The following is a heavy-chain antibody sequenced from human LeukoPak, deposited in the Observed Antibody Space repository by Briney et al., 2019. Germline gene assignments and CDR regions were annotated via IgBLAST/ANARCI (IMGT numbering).Heavy chain of an antibody. J-gene: IGHJ3*02. CDR3: ARALYYDFWSGSPDDAFDI. CDR2: INWNGGST. CDR1: GFTFDDYG. D-gene: IGHD3-3*01. Sequence: GGSLGLSCAASGFTFDDYGMSWVRQAPGKGLEWVSGINWNGGSTGYADSVKGRFTISRDNAKNSLYLQMNSLRAEDTALYHCARALYYDFWSGSPDDAFDIWGQGTMVTVSS. V-gene: IGHV3-20*01.